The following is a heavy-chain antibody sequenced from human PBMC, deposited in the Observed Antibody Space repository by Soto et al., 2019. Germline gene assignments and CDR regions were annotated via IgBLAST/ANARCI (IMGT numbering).Heavy chain of an antibody. J-gene: IGHJ3*02. CDR2: ISYDGSNK. CDR3: ARDHTVNTGHDAFDI. Sequence: GGSLRLSCAASGFTFSSYAMHWVRQAPGKGLEWVAVISYDGSNKYYADSVKGRFTISRDNSKNTLYLQMNSLRAEDTAVYYCARDHTVNTGHDAFDIWGQGTMVTVSS. V-gene: IGHV3-30-3*01. D-gene: IGHD4-17*01. CDR1: GFTFSSYA.